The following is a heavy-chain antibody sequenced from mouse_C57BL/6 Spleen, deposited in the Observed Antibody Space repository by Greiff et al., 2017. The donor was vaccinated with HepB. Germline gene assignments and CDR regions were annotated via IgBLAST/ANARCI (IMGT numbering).Heavy chain of an antibody. CDR3: ARGDWDGYFDV. Sequence: QVQLKQPGAELVRPGSSVKLSCKASGYTFTSYWMHWVKQRPIQGLEWIGNIDPSDSETHYNQKFKDKATLTVDKSSSTAYMQLSSLTSEDSAVYYCARGDWDGYFDVWGTGTTVTVSS. D-gene: IGHD4-1*01. CDR1: GYTFTSYW. J-gene: IGHJ1*03. V-gene: IGHV1-52*01. CDR2: IDPSDSET.